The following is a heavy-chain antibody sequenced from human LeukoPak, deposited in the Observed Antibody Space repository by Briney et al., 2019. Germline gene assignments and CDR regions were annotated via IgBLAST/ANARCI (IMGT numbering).Heavy chain of an antibody. CDR1: GFTFSSYW. Sequence: GGSLRLSCAASGFTFSSYWMSWVRQTPEKGLEFVANINQDGSVRNYVNSVKGRFTISRDNAEKSLHLQMNSLRADDTAVYYCARDPGSSAFDSWGQGTLVTVSS. D-gene: IGHD5/OR15-5a*01. CDR3: ARDPGSSAFDS. J-gene: IGHJ4*02. CDR2: INQDGSVR. V-gene: IGHV3-7*01.